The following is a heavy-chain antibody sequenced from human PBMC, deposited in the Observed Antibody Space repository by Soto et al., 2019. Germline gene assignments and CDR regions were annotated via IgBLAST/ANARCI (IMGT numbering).Heavy chain of an antibody. J-gene: IGHJ5*02. D-gene: IGHD4-17*01. CDR1: GFTFSSYA. CDR3: ARGYDYGDPVGYNWFDP. V-gene: IGHV3-30-3*01. CDR2: ISYDGSNK. Sequence: QVQLVESGGGVVQPGRSLRLSCAASGFTFSSYAMHWVRQAPGKGLEWVAVISYDGSNKYYADSVKGRFTISRDNSKNTLYLQMNSLRAEDTAVYYCARGYDYGDPVGYNWFDPWGQGTLVTVSS.